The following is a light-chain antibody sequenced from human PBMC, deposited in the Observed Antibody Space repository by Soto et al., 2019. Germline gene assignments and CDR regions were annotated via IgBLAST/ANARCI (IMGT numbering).Light chain of an antibody. J-gene: IGKJ1*01. CDR3: QQYENYWT. CDR1: QPISSW. Sequence: DIQLTQSPPTLSASVGDRVTITCRASQPISSWLAWYHQKPGKAPNLLIFDASNLESGVPSRFSGSGSGTEFTVTIGSLRPEDVGIYYCQQYENYWTFGQGTKVEIK. CDR2: DAS. V-gene: IGKV1-5*01.